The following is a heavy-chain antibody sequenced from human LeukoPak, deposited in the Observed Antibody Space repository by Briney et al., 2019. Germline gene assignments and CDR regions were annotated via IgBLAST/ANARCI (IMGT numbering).Heavy chain of an antibody. J-gene: IGHJ4*02. CDR3: ARATTTDYYFHY. V-gene: IGHV1-18*01. Sequence: ASVKVSCKASGYTFTSYGISWVRQAPGQGLEWMGWISAYNGNTNYAQKFQGRVTMTRDTSTSTIYMELSSLRYEDTAVYYCARATTTDYYFHYWGQGTLVTVSS. CDR1: GYTFTSYG. D-gene: IGHD1-26*01. CDR2: ISAYNGNT.